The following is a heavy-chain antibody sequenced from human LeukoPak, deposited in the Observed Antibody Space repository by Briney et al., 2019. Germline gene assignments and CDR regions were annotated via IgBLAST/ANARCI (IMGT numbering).Heavy chain of an antibody. CDR3: ARAPSWGITAASYYFDY. CDR1: GYTFTSYD. Sequence: ASVKVSCKASGYTFTSYDTNWVRQATGQGLEWMGWMNPNSGNTGYAQKFQGRVTITRNTSISTAYMELSSLRSEDTAVYYCARAPSWGITAASYYFDYWGQGTLVTVSS. V-gene: IGHV1-8*03. J-gene: IGHJ4*02. CDR2: MNPNSGNT. D-gene: IGHD6-13*01.